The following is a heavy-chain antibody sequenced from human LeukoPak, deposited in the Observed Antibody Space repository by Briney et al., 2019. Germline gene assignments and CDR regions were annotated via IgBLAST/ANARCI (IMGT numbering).Heavy chain of an antibody. CDR1: GYTFTNYG. CDR3: ARRASSGSRSYNWFDP. Sequence: ASVKVSCKASGYTFTNYGISWVRQAPGQGLEWMGWISAYNGNTNYAQKLQGRVTMTTDTSTSTAYMELRSLRSDDTAVYYCARRASSGSRSYNWFDPWGQGTLVTVSS. V-gene: IGHV1-18*01. CDR2: ISAYNGNT. D-gene: IGHD3-22*01. J-gene: IGHJ5*02.